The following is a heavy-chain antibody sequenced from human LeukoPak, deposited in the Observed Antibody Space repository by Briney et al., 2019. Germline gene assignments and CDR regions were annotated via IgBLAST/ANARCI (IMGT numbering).Heavy chain of an antibody. CDR3: ARPTTYYYDSSGYYPDAFDI. D-gene: IGHD3-22*01. CDR1: GGSISSYY. J-gene: IGHJ3*02. Sequence: SETLSLTCTVSGGSISSYYWSWIRQPPGKGLEWIGYIYYSGSTNYNPSLKSRVTISVDTSKNQFSLRLSSVTAADTAVYYCARPTTYYYDSSGYYPDAFDIWGQGTMVTVSS. V-gene: IGHV4-59*08. CDR2: IYYSGST.